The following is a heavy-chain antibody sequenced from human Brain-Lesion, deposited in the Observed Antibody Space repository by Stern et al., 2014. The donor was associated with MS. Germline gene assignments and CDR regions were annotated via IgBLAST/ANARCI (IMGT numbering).Heavy chain of an antibody. CDR1: GGTFGTYP. D-gene: IGHD5-18*01. Sequence: VQLVDSGPEVKKPGSSLQVSCKASGGTFGTYPITWLRQAPVQGLEWMGRIIPIFGSPNYAQKFQGRVTITADRSTTTVYMKLSSLKSDDAAVYYCAKDGPALVTNWFDPWGRGTLVTVSS. J-gene: IGHJ5*02. V-gene: IGHV1-69*06. CDR3: AKDGPALVTNWFDP. CDR2: IIPIFGSP.